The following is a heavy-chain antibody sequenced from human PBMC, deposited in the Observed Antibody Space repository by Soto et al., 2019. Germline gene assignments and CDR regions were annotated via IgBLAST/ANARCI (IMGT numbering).Heavy chain of an antibody. Sequence: PGGSLRLSCAASGFTFCNAWMSWVRQAPGKGLEWVGRIKSKTDGGTTDYAAPVKGRFTISRDDSKNTLYLQMNSLKTEDTAVYYCTTVMITFGGVIVTLVPHWGQGTLVTVSS. CDR3: TTVMITFGGVIVTLVPH. D-gene: IGHD3-16*02. V-gene: IGHV3-15*01. CDR2: IKSKTDGGTT. CDR1: GFTFCNAW. J-gene: IGHJ4*02.